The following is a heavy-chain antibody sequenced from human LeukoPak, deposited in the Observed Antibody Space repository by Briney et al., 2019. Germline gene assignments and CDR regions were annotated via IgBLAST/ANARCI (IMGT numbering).Heavy chain of an antibody. CDR2: ITSSSSYI. Sequence: GGSLRLSCAASGFTFSSYSMNWVRQAPGKGLEWVSSITSSSSYIYYADSVKSRFTISRDNAKNSLYLQMNSLRAEDTAVYYCARNGAPVVTAITPYYYYMDVWGKGTTVTVSS. D-gene: IGHD2-21*02. V-gene: IGHV3-21*06. CDR1: GFTFSSYS. CDR3: ARNGAPVVTAITPYYYYMDV. J-gene: IGHJ6*03.